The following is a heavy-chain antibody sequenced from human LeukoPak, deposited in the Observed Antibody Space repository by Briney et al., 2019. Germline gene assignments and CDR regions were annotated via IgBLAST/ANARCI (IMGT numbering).Heavy chain of an antibody. CDR2: IIPIFGTA. CDR3: ARCGRGYSYGPIPYFDY. CDR1: GGTFSSYA. J-gene: IGHJ4*02. D-gene: IGHD5-18*01. Sequence: ASVKVSCKASGGTFSSYAISWVRQAPGQGLEWMGGIIPIFGTANYAQKFQGRVTITADKSTSTAYMELSSLRSEDTAVYYCARCGRGYSYGPIPYFDYWGQGTLVTVSS. V-gene: IGHV1-69*06.